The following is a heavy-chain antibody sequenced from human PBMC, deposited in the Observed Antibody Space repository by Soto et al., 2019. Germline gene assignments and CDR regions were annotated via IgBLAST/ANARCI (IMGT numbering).Heavy chain of an antibody. CDR3: AREGSSSWYYYYYYMDV. D-gene: IGHD6-13*01. Sequence: SETLSLTFPLHCNSFTGYYWAWIIQPPGKGLEWIGEINHSGSTNYNPSLKSRVTISVDTSKNQFSLKLSSVTAADTAVYYCAREGSSSWYYYYYYMDVWGKGTTVS. CDR1: CNSFTGYY. J-gene: IGHJ6*03. V-gene: IGHV4-34*01. CDR2: INHSGST.